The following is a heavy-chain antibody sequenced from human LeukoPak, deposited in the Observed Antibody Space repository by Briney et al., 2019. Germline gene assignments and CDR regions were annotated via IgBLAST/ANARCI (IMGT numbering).Heavy chain of an antibody. CDR2: ISGSGDST. V-gene: IGHV3-23*01. J-gene: IGHJ4*02. CDR3: AKVEMATINSFDY. CDR1: GFTFSSYA. Sequence: GGSLRLSCAASGFTFSSYAMSWVRQAPGKGLEWVSAISGSGDSTYYADSVKGRFTISRDNSKNTLYLQMNSLRAEDTAVYYCAKVEMATINSFDYWGQGTLVTVSS. D-gene: IGHD5-24*01.